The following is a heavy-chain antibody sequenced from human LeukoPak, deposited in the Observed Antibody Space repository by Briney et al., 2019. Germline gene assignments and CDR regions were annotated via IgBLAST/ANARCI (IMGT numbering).Heavy chain of an antibody. CDR1: GYTFTGYY. CDR2: IIPIFGTA. J-gene: IGHJ4*02. V-gene: IGHV1-69*06. Sequence: SVKVSCKASGYTFTGYYMHWVRQAPGQGLEWMGGIIPIFGTANYAQKFQGRVTITADKSTSTAYMELSSLRSEDTAVYYCASGLGGSSGNWGQGTLVTVSS. D-gene: IGHD6-6*01. CDR3: ASGLGGSSGN.